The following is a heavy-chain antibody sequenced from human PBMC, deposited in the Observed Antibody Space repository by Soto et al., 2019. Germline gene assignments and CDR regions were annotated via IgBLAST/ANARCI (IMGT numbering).Heavy chain of an antibody. V-gene: IGHV3-23*01. CDR2: IAASGATT. J-gene: IGHJ4*02. CDR1: GFTFGNYA. D-gene: IGHD6-19*01. Sequence: PGGSLRLCCAASGFTFGNYAMSWVRQAPGKGLELVSAIAASGATTYYADSVKGRLTVSRDNSKNTLYLQMNSLRAEDTAVYYCAKDRGGSGWRFDYWGQGTLVTVSS. CDR3: AKDRGGSGWRFDY.